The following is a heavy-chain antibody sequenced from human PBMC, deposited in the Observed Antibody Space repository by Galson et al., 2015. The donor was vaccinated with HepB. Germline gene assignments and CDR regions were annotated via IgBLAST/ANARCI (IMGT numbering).Heavy chain of an antibody. CDR2: ITASGRST. CDR3: ARDFFGSGAISPTDY. V-gene: IGHV3-23*01. J-gene: IGHJ4*02. CDR1: GFTFTNYA. Sequence: SLRLSCAASGFTFTNYAMHWVRQAPGTGLEWVSAITASGRSTYYAASVKGRFTVSRDNSKNTLYSHMTSLRAEDTALYYCARDFFGSGAISPTDYWGQGIHVTVSS. D-gene: IGHD2/OR15-2a*01.